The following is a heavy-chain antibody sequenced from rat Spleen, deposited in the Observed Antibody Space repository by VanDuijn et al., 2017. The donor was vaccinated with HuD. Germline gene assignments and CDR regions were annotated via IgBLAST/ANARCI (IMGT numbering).Heavy chain of an antibody. J-gene: IGHJ3*01. CDR1: GFSLTSYT. D-gene: IGHD1-4*01. CDR2: ISSSGST. CDR3: IRESLPGYNSHWFVY. Sequence: QVQLKESGPGLVQPSQTLSLTCTVPGFSLTSYTVSWVRQPPGKGLEWIAAISSSGSTYYNAALSSRLSISRDTSKSQVFLNVNSLQTEDTATYFCIRESLPGYNSHWFVYWGQGTLVTVSS. V-gene: IGHV2-6*01.